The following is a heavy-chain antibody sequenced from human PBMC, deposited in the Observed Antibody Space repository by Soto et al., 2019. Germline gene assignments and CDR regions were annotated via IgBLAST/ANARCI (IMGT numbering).Heavy chain of an antibody. J-gene: IGHJ2*01. D-gene: IGHD6-13*01. Sequence: QVQLVQSGAEVKKPGSSVKVSCKASGGTFSSYTISWVRQAPGQGLEWMGRIIPILGIANYAQKFQGRVTITAEKSTSTAYMELSSLRSEDTAVYYCASSYSSSWYGDWYFDLWGRGTLVTVSS. CDR3: ASSYSSSWYGDWYFDL. V-gene: IGHV1-69*02. CDR2: IIPILGIA. CDR1: GGTFSSYT.